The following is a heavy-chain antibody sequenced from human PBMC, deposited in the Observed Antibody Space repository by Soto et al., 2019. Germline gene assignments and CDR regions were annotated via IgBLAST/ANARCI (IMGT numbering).Heavy chain of an antibody. Sequence: PGGSLRLSCAASGFTFSSYAMHWVRQAPGKGLEWVAVISYDGSNKYYADSVKGRFTISRDNSKNTLYLQMNSLRAEDTAVYYCARDPTMIVVVITLDYWGQGTLVTVS. V-gene: IGHV3-30-3*01. D-gene: IGHD3-22*01. CDR3: ARDPTMIVVVITLDY. CDR1: GFTFSSYA. CDR2: ISYDGSNK. J-gene: IGHJ4*02.